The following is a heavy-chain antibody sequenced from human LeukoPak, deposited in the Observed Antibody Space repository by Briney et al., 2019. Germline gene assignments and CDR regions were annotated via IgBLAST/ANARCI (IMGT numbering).Heavy chain of an antibody. CDR3: ARGGLQWLVGGAFDI. D-gene: IGHD6-19*01. J-gene: IGHJ3*02. V-gene: IGHV4-61*09. Sequence: SETLSLTCTVSGGSISSSHNFWTWIRQPAGKGLEWIGHISSSGSTNYNPSLKSRVTISLDTSKNQFSLRLNSVTAADTAVYYCARGGLQWLVGGAFDIWRQGTMVTVSS. CDR2: ISSSGST. CDR1: GGSISSSHNF.